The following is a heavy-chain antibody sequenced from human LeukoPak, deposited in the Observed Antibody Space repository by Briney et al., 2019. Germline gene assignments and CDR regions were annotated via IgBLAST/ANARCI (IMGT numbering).Heavy chain of an antibody. CDR1: GASINSGSNY. D-gene: IGHD3-10*01. Sequence: PSETLSLTCRVSGASINSGSNYWGWIRQPPGKTLEWIGSIYSSGSTYYNPSLKSRVIIIIDTPKNHFSLTLSSVTAADTAVYYCARHRSRFRGVPDRNYWYFDLWGRGTLVTVSS. CDR2: IYSSGST. J-gene: IGHJ2*01. V-gene: IGHV4-39*01. CDR3: ARHRSRFRGVPDRNYWYFDL.